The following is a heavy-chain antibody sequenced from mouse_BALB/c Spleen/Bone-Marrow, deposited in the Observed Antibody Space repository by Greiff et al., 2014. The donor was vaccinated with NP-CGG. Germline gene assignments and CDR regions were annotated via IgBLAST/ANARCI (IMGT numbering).Heavy chain of an antibody. CDR3: TRRSLLSNYCSMDY. J-gene: IGHJ4*01. D-gene: IGHD2-10*01. CDR2: INPSNGGT. Sequence: QVQLKESGAELVKPGASVKLSCKASGYTFTSYYLYWVKQRPGQGLEWIGEINPSNGGTNFNERFKSKASLTVDKSSSTAYMQLNSLTSEDSAVYYGTRRSLLSNYCSMDYWGQGTSVTVSS. CDR1: GYTFTSYY. V-gene: IGHV1S81*02.